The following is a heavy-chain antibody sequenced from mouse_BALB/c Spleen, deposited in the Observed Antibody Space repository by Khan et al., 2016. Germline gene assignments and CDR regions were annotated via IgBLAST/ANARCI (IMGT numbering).Heavy chain of an antibody. V-gene: IGHV10-1*02. CDR3: GRPIYDGYSAWFGY. J-gene: IGHJ3*01. CDR1: GFTFNTFA. CDR2: IRSKSYNYAT. Sequence: EVQLVESGGGLVQPKGSLKLSCAASGFTFNTFAMNWVRQAPGKGLEWIARIRSKSYNYATYYGDSVKDRFTISSDDSQNMVHLQMNNLKTGDTALYYCGRPIYDGYSAWFGYWGQGTLVTVSA. D-gene: IGHD2-3*01.